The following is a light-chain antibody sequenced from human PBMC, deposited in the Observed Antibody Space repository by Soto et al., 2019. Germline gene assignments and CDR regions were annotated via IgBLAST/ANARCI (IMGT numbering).Light chain of an antibody. CDR1: QNINVW. V-gene: IGKV1-5*03. CDR2: KAS. CDR3: LQYSGFPYT. Sequence: DIPMTKSPSTLSASVGDRVIITCRASQNINVWLAWFQQKPGTAPKLLIYKASILERGVPSSFSGSGSGTACTLTSSILQPDDFAAYSGLQYSGFPYTVGQGPKLEI. J-gene: IGKJ2*01.